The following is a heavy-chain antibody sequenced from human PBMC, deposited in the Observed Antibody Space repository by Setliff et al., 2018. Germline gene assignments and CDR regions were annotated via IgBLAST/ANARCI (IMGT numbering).Heavy chain of an antibody. CDR3: ARSGAGVEDPTDFDF. CDR1: GYSFSTHW. V-gene: IGHV5-51*01. J-gene: IGHJ4*02. CDR2: IYPGDPET. Sequence: GESLKISCKGSGYSFSTHWIGWVRQMPGKGLEWMVMIYPGDPETRYSPSFQGQVSISVDKSISSAYLQCSSLKASDTALYYCARSGAGVEDPTDFDFWGQGTRVTVSS. D-gene: IGHD1-1*01.